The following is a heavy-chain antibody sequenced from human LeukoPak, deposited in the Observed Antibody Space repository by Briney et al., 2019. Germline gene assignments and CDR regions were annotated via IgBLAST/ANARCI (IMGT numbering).Heavy chain of an antibody. V-gene: IGHV1-46*01. CDR1: GYTFTSYY. CDR3: ARDHSGSYLSFWFDP. Sequence: ASVKVSCKASGYTFTSYYVHWVRQAPGQGLEWMGIINPSGGSTSYAQKFQGRVTMTRDMSTSTVYMELSSLRSEDTAVYYCARDHSGSYLSFWFDPWGQGTLVTVSS. D-gene: IGHD1-26*01. J-gene: IGHJ5*02. CDR2: INPSGGST.